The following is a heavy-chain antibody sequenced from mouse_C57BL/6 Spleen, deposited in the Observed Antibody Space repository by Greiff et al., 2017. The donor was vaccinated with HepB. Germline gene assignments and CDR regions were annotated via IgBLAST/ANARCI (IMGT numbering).Heavy chain of an antibody. D-gene: IGHD1-1*01. CDR3: ARAITASFDV. Sequence: VQLQQPGAELVKPGASVKMSCKASGYTFTSYWITWVTQRPGQGLEWIGDIYPGSGSTNYNEKFKSKATLTVDTSSSTAYMQLSSLTSEDSAVYYCARAITASFDVWGTGTTVTVSS. V-gene: IGHV1-55*01. CDR2: IYPGSGST. CDR1: GYTFTSYW. J-gene: IGHJ1*03.